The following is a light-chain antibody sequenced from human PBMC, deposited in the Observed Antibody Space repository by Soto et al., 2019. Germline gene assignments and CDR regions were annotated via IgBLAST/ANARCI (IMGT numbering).Light chain of an antibody. CDR2: RIF. CDR3: LQHYSWPWT. V-gene: IGKV3-15*01. CDR1: QSVSGY. J-gene: IGKJ1*01. Sequence: EIVMTQSPGTVSVFPGEKVTLSCRSSQSVSGYLDWFHQKPGQAPRLVLLRIFTRAIGVPARFSGSGSETEFTLTISGLQSEDSGGYYCLQHYSWPWTFGQGTKVEIK.